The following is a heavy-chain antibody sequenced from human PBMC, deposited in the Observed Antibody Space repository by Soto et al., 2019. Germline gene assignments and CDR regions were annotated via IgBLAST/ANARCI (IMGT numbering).Heavy chain of an antibody. CDR1: GYPVTAYY. J-gene: IGHJ3*02. CDR2: INPATGAP. D-gene: IGHD3-3*01. CDR3: ARGGGVGVAGSAAFDM. V-gene: IGHV1-2*02. Sequence: QLHLVQSGAVVKKPGASVTVSCSASGYPVTAYYMHWVRQAPGRGLEWMGGINPATGAPKYTQTFQGRVTMTGDTSTSTVFMELSGLTSEDTAVFYCARGGGVGVAGSAAFDMWGQGTLVTVSS.